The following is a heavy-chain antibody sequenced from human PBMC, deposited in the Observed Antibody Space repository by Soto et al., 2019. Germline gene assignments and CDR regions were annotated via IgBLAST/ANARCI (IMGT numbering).Heavy chain of an antibody. D-gene: IGHD3-3*01. CDR1: GFTFSSYG. CDR2: ISYDGSNK. CDR3: AKDYYDFWSGPGNYYYYYGMDV. V-gene: IGHV3-30*18. J-gene: IGHJ6*02. Sequence: QVQLVESGGGVVQPGRSLRLSCAASGFTFSSYGMHWVRQAPGKGLEWVAVISYDGSNKYYADSVKGRFTISRDNSKNTLYLQMNSLRAEDTAVYYCAKDYYDFWSGPGNYYYYYGMDVWGQGTTVTVSS.